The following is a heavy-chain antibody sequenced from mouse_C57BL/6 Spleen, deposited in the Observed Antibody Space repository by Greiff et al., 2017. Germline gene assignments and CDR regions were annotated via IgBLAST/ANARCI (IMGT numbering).Heavy chain of an antibody. D-gene: IGHD2-3*01. CDR2: ISNGGGST. V-gene: IGHV5-12*01. CDR3: ARQDGYEAWFAY. CDR1: GFTFSDYY. J-gene: IGHJ3*01. Sequence: EVQRVESGGGLVQPGGSLKLSCAASGFTFSDYYMYWVRQTPEKRLEWVAYISNGGGSTYYPDTVKGRFTISRDNAKNTLYLQMSRLKSEDTAMYYCARQDGYEAWFAYWGQGTLVTVSA.